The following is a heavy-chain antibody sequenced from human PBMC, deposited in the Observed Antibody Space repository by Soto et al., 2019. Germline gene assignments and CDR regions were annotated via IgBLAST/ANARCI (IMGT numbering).Heavy chain of an antibody. CDR2: IYYSGST. D-gene: IGHD6-13*01. CDR3: ARQGRYSSSFTDY. V-gene: IGHV4-39*01. CDR1: GGSISSSSYY. Sequence: QLLESGPGLVKPSETLSLTCTVSGGSISSSSYYWGWIRQPPGKGLEWIGSIYYSGSTYYNPSLKSRVTISVDTSKNQFSLKLSSVTAADTAVYYCARQGRYSSSFTDYWGQGTLVTVSS. J-gene: IGHJ4*02.